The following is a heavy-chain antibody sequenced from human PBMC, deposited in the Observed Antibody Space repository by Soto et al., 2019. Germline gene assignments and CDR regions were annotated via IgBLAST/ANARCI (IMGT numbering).Heavy chain of an antibody. CDR3: ARIEGSRLERRFGAFDI. D-gene: IGHD1-1*01. J-gene: IGHJ3*02. CDR2: IIPILGIA. V-gene: IGHV1-69*02. CDR1: GGTFSSYT. Sequence: SVKVSCKASGGTFSSYTISWVRQAPGQGLEWMGRIIPILGIANYAQKFQGRVTITADKSTSTAYMELSSLRSEDTAVYYCARIEGSRLERRFGAFDIWGQGTMVTVSS.